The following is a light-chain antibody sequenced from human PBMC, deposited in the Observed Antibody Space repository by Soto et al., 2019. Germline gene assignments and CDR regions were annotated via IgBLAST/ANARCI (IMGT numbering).Light chain of an antibody. Sequence: EVVLTQSPGTLSLSPGDRATLSCRASESVTGSDVAWYQQKPGQAPRLLIYGVSGRATGIPDRFSGSGSGTHFTLSISSLEPEDFAVYYCQQRSDWPPITFGQGTRLEIK. CDR2: GVS. CDR3: QQRSDWPPIT. J-gene: IGKJ5*01. V-gene: IGKV3D-20*02. CDR1: ESVTGSD.